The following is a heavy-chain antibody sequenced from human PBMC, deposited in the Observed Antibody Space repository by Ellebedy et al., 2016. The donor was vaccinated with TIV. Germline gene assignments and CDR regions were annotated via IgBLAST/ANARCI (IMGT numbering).Heavy chain of an antibody. Sequence: SVKVSCXASGGTFSSYAISWVRQAPGQGLEWMGGIIPIFGTANYAQKFQGRVTITADESTSTAYMELSSLRSEDTAVYYCARAYSSSWYRGQRRDWFDPWGQGTLVTVSS. V-gene: IGHV1-69*13. CDR2: IIPIFGTA. CDR3: ARAYSSSWYRGQRRDWFDP. J-gene: IGHJ5*02. CDR1: GGTFSSYA. D-gene: IGHD6-13*01.